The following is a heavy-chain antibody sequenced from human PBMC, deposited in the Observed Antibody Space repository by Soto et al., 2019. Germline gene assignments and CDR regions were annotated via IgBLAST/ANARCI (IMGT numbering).Heavy chain of an antibody. D-gene: IGHD6-19*01. CDR3: AREVAGTSYFDY. Sequence: SETLSLTCTVSGGSIRSYYWSWIRQPPGKGLEWIGYIYYSGNTNYNPSLKSRVTISVDTSKNQFSLKLSSVTAADTAVYYCAREVAGTSYFDYWGQGTLVTVSS. V-gene: IGHV4-59*01. CDR2: IYYSGNT. CDR1: GGSIRSYY. J-gene: IGHJ4*02.